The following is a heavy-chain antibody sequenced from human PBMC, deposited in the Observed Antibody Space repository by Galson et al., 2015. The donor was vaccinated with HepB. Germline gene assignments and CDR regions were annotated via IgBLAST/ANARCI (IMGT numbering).Heavy chain of an antibody. V-gene: IGHV3-13*01. J-gene: IGHJ3*02. CDR1: GFTFSSYD. CDR2: IGTAGDT. Sequence: SLRLSCAASGFTFSSYDMHWVRQATGKGLEWVSAIGTAGDTYYPGSVKGRFTISRENAKNSLYLQMNSLRAGDTAVYYCARSGPLWTHDAFDIWGQGTMVTVSS. CDR3: ARSGPLWTHDAFDI. D-gene: IGHD2-21*01.